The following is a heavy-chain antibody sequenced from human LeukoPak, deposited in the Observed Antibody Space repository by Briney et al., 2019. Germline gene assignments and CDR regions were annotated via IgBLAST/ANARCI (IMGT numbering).Heavy chain of an antibody. CDR3: ATDTYYGDYVEYAFDI. CDR1: GFTFDDYG. J-gene: IGHJ3*02. CDR2: ISWNSGNI. D-gene: IGHD4-17*01. V-gene: IGHV3-9*01. Sequence: SLRLSCAASGFTFDDYGMHWVRQPPGKGLEWVSGISWNSGNIDYAGSVKGRFTISRDNAKNSLYLQMNSLRSEDTAVYYCATDTYYGDYVEYAFDIWGQGTMVTVSS.